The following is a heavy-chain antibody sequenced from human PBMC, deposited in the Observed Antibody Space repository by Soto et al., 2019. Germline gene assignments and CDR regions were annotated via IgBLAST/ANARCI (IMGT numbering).Heavy chain of an antibody. CDR1: GGTFSSLA. Sequence: VQLVQSGAEVKKPGSSVRVSCKASGGTFSSLAINWVRQAPGQGLEWMGGIIPIFGTTKHAEKFRGRVTITADESTSTISLELSGLRSEDTAIYYCARKRGEEHMYGYSPLDYKTYSGMDGWGQGTTVTVSS. V-gene: IGHV1-69*01. CDR2: IIPIFGTT. CDR3: ARKRGEEHMYGYSPLDYKTYSGMDG. J-gene: IGHJ6*02. D-gene: IGHD5-18*01.